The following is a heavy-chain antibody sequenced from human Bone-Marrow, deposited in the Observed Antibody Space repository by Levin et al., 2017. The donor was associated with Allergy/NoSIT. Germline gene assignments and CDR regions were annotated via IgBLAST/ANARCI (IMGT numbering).Heavy chain of an antibody. J-gene: IGHJ6*02. CDR1: GNTFSDYA. CDR2: INTNTGNP. D-gene: IGHD2-2*01. CDR3: AIGYCGSPTCPHLYSYDYGLGV. Sequence: PGGSLRLSCKASGNTFSDYAVNWVRQAPGQGLEWMGWINTNTGNPTYAQGLSGRLVFSLDTSVNTAYLRISSLEPDDTAIYYCAIGYCGSPTCPHLYSYDYGLGVWGQGTTVTVSS. V-gene: IGHV7-4-1*02.